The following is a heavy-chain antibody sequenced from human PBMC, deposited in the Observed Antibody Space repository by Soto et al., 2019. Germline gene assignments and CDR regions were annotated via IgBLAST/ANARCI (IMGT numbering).Heavy chain of an antibody. Sequence: QVQLQESGPGLVKPSQTLSLTCTVSGGSISSGGYYWSWIRQHPGKGLEWVGYIYYSGSTYYNPSLHSRVTISLDTSKNQFSLKLSYVTAADTAVYYFARVRSYSSPRGQVDYWGQGTLVTVSS. CDR3: ARVRSYSSPRGQVDY. D-gene: IGHD6-13*01. CDR2: IYYSGST. V-gene: IGHV4-31*03. J-gene: IGHJ4*02. CDR1: GGSISSGGYY.